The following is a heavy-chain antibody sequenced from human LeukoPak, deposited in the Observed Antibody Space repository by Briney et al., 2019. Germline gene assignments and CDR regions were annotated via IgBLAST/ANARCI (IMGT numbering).Heavy chain of an antibody. J-gene: IGHJ1*01. D-gene: IGHD1-26*01. CDR2: TYYRSKWYN. CDR3: AREGVGATMAN. V-gene: IGHV6-1*01. CDR1: GDTVSNNNAA. Sequence: SQTLSLTCAISGDTVSNNNAAWDWIRQSPWRGLVWLGRTYYRSKWYNDYAVSVKGRIDINPDTSKNQFSLRLNPVTPEDTADYFCAREGVGATMANWGQGTLVTVSS.